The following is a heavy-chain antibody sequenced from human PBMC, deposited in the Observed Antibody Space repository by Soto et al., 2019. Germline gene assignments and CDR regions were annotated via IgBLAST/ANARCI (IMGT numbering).Heavy chain of an antibody. Sequence: QLQLQESGPGLVKPSETLSLTCSVSGGSISSSSYYWGWIRQPPGKGLEWIGSIYYSGSTYYNPSLKSRVTISVDTSKNQCSLKLSSVTAADTAVYYCARHTPAIPISYHWGQGTLVTVSS. J-gene: IGHJ4*02. V-gene: IGHV4-39*01. CDR2: IYYSGST. D-gene: IGHD2-15*01. CDR1: GGSISSSSYY. CDR3: ARHTPAIPISYH.